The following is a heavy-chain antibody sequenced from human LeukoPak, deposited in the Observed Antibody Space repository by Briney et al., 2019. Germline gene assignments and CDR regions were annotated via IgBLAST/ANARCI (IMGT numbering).Heavy chain of an antibody. V-gene: IGHV3-30-3*01. CDR3: ARVNDMQWLRTGLDY. J-gene: IGHJ4*02. D-gene: IGHD6-19*01. CDR2: MSYDGNNK. CDR1: GFMFSSYA. Sequence: PGGSLRLSCAASGFMFSSYAMHWVRQAPGKGLEWVAAMSYDGNNKYYADSVEGRFTTSRDISKSTLYMQMTSLGTEDTAVYYCARVNDMQWLRTGLDYWGQGTLVTVSS.